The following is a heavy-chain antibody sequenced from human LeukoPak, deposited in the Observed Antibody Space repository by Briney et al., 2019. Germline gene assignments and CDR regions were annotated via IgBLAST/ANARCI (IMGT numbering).Heavy chain of an antibody. D-gene: IGHD6-19*01. J-gene: IGHJ4*02. Sequence: GASVKVSCKASGYTFTGYYMHWVRQAPGQGLEWMGWINPNSGGTNYAQKFQGRVTMTRDTSISTAYMELSRLRSEDTAVYYCARDIAVAPEYYFDYWGQGTLVTVSS. CDR2: INPNSGGT. CDR1: GYTFTGYY. CDR3: ARDIAVAPEYYFDY. V-gene: IGHV1-2*02.